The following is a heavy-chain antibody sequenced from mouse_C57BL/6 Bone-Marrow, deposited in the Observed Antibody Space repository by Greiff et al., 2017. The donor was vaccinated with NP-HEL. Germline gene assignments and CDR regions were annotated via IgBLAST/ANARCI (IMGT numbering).Heavy chain of an antibody. V-gene: IGHV1-52*01. CDR2: IDPSDSET. Sequence: QVQLQQSGAELVRPGSSVKLSCKASGYTFTSYWMHWVKQRPIQGLEWIGNIDPSDSETHYNQKFKDKATLTVDKSSSTAYMQLSSLTSEDSAVYYCARRGVRFWYFDVWGTGTTVTVSS. J-gene: IGHJ1*03. D-gene: IGHD1-1*01. CDR3: ARRGVRFWYFDV. CDR1: GYTFTSYW.